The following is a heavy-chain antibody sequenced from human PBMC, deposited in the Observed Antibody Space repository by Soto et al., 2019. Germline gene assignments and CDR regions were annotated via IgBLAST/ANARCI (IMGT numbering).Heavy chain of an antibody. J-gene: IGHJ4*02. CDR1: GYSFSTDG. Sequence: QVQLVQSGAEVKKPGASVKVSCKASGYSFSTDGLSWVRQAPGQGLEWMGWISAYSGKTNYAQKLQGRVTLTTDTSTTTAYMELRSLRSNDTAVYYCARDFDGIDYWPYYFAYWGQGTRVTVSS. CDR2: ISAYSGKT. V-gene: IGHV1-18*01. D-gene: IGHD3-22*01. CDR3: ARDFDGIDYWPYYFAY.